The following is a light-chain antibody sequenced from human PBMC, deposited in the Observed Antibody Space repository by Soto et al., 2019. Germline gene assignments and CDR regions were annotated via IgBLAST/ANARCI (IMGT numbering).Light chain of an antibody. V-gene: IGKV3-20*01. Sequence: EIVLTQSPGTLSLYPGERATLSCRASQSVSSSYLAWYQQKPGQAPRPLIYGASSRATGIPDRFSGSGSGTDFTLTISRLEPEDFAVYYCQQYGSSSITFGQGTRLEIK. CDR1: QSVSSSY. CDR3: QQYGSSSIT. J-gene: IGKJ5*01. CDR2: GAS.